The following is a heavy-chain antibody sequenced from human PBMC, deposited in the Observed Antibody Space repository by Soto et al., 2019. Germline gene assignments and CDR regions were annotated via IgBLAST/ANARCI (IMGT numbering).Heavy chain of an antibody. CDR1: GYTFTSYA. D-gene: IGHD6-19*01. J-gene: IGHJ3*02. Sequence: ASVKVSCKASGYTFTSYAMHWVRQAPGQRLEWMGWINAGNGNTTYSQKFQDRVTITRDTSASTAYMELSSLRSEDTAVYYCAKIRWLKTDDAFDIWGQGTMVTVSS. V-gene: IGHV1-3*01. CDR3: AKIRWLKTDDAFDI. CDR2: INAGNGNT.